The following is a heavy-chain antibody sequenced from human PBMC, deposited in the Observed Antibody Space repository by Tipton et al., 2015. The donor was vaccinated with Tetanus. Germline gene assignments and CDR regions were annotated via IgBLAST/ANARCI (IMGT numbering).Heavy chain of an antibody. CDR1: GFILRDYY. D-gene: IGHD6-25*01. V-gene: IGHV3-11*01. CDR2: ISGSSGDI. Sequence: TASGFILRDYYMSWIRQAPGKGLEWVSYISGSSGDIYHAGSVKGRFTTSRDNAKWSLYLQLDNLRVEDTAVYYCAAALPGAPPPYWGQGTLVTVSS. CDR3: AAALPGAPPPY. J-gene: IGHJ4*02.